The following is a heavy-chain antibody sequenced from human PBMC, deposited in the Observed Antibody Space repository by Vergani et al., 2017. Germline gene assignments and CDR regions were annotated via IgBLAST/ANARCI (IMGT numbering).Heavy chain of an antibody. CDR3: ARLYGRVISGSKYFYY. V-gene: IGHV5-51*01. Sequence: EVQLVQSGAEVTKPGESLTIPCQLSGYSFTNYWIGWVRQMPGKGLEWMGIIHPADSDTRYSPCFQGQVRISVDKSISTAYLQRSSLRASDSAMYYCARLYGRVISGSKYFYYWGQGTLVTVSS. J-gene: IGHJ4*02. CDR1: GYSFTNYW. CDR2: IHPADSDT. D-gene: IGHD1-26*01.